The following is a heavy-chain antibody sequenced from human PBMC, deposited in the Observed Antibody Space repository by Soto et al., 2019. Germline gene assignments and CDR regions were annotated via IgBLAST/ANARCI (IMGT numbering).Heavy chain of an antibody. CDR1: GFTFSSYG. J-gene: IGHJ6*02. D-gene: IGHD5-18*01. V-gene: IGHV3-30*18. Sequence: GGSLRLSCAASGFTFSSYGMHWVRQAPGKGLEWVAVISYDGSNKYYADSVKGRFTISRDNSKNTLYLQMNSLRAEDTAVYYCAKGRTAMVKVYYYGMDVWGQGTTVTVSS. CDR3: AKGRTAMVKVYYYGMDV. CDR2: ISYDGSNK.